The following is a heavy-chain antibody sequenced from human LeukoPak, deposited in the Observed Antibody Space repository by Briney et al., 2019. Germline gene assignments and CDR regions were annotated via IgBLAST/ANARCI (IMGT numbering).Heavy chain of an antibody. J-gene: IGHJ4*02. CDR2: ISGSGGST. V-gene: IGHV3-23*01. D-gene: IGHD5-18*01. Sequence: GGSLRLSCAASGFTFSSYAMTWVRQAPGKGLEWVSTISGSGGSTYYADSVKGRFTISRDNAKNTLYLQMNSLRAEDTAVYYCARDGYSFGHDFDYWGQGTLVTVSS. CDR1: GFTFSSYA. CDR3: ARDGYSFGHDFDY.